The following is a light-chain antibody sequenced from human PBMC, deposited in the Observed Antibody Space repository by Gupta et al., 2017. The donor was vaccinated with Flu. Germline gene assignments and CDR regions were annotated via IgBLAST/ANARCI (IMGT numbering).Light chain of an antibody. CDR3: MQGTHWPRT. Sequence: DVEMWQSPLSVRVSLGQATSTYCSSSQSLVYSDGNTYLNWFQQRPGQSPRRQMYTVSNRDSGVPYRFSRSRSANASTLKISRVEAEDVGVYYCMQGTHWPRTFGQGTQVEIK. V-gene: IGKV2-30*01. CDR1: QSLVYSDGNTY. CDR2: TVS. J-gene: IGKJ1*01.